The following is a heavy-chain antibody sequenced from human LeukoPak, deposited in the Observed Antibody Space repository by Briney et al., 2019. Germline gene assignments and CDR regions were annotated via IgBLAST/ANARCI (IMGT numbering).Heavy chain of an antibody. V-gene: IGHV1-2*04. CDR1: GYTFTGYY. CDR3: ARDPYDGDYAPYFDY. Sequence: ASVKVSCKASGYTFTGYYTHWVRQAPGQGLEWMGWINPNSGGTNYAQKFQGWVTMTRDTSTSTVYMELSSLRSEDTAVYYCARDPYDGDYAPYFDYWGQGTLVTVSS. J-gene: IGHJ4*02. D-gene: IGHD4-17*01. CDR2: INPNSGGT.